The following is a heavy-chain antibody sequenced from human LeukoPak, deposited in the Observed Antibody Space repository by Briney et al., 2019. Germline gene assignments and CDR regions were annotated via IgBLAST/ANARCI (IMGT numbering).Heavy chain of an antibody. Sequence: SVKVSCKASGGTFSSYAISWVRQAPGQGLEWMGRIIPIFGTANYAQKFQGRVTITTDESTSTAYMELSSLRSEDTAVYYRARDKQDDSSGYKNLALDYWGQGTLVTVSS. V-gene: IGHV1-69*05. CDR1: GGTFSSYA. CDR3: ARDKQDDSSGYKNLALDY. CDR2: IIPIFGTA. D-gene: IGHD3-22*01. J-gene: IGHJ4*02.